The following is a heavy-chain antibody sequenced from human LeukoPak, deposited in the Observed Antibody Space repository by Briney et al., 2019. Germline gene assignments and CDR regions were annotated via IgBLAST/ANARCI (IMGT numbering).Heavy chain of an antibody. V-gene: IGHV4-30-4*01. CDR1: GGSISSGDYY. CDR2: IYYSGST. CDR3: ARDALPDSSGYRGDYYFDY. D-gene: IGHD3-22*01. Sequence: PSQTLSLTCTVSGGSISSGDYYWSWIRQPPGKGLEWIGYIYYSGSTYYNPSLKSRVTISVDTSKNQFSLKLSSVTAADTAVYYCARDALPDSSGYRGDYYFDYWGQGTLVTVSS. J-gene: IGHJ4*02.